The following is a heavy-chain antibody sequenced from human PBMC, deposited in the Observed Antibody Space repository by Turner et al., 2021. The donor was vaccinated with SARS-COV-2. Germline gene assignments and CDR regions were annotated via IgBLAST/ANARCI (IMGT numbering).Heavy chain of an antibody. V-gene: IGHV3-30*18. Sequence: QVQLVESGGGEVQTGRSLRLYCAASAFIFSGYGMHWVRQAPGKGLEGVAVISYDGGNKYYADSVKGRFTISRDNSKNTLYLQMSILRAEDTAVYYCAKDRTIVVVPVTIFDYWGQGTLVTVSS. CDR3: AKDRTIVVVPVTIFDY. J-gene: IGHJ4*02. CDR2: ISYDGGNK. CDR1: AFIFSGYG. D-gene: IGHD2-2*01.